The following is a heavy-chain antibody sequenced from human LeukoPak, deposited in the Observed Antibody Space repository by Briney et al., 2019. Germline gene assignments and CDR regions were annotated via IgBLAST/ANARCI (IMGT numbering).Heavy chain of an antibody. V-gene: IGHV4-61*01. CDR2: IYYSGST. CDR1: GGSVSSGSYY. Sequence: SETLSLTCTVSGGSVSSGSYYWSWIRQPPGKGLEWLGYIYYSGSTNYNPSLKSRVTISVDMSKNQLSLKLSSVTAADTAVYYCARAPFEGSGWYIYYFDYWGQGTLVTVSS. D-gene: IGHD6-19*01. J-gene: IGHJ4*02. CDR3: ARAPFEGSGWYIYYFDY.